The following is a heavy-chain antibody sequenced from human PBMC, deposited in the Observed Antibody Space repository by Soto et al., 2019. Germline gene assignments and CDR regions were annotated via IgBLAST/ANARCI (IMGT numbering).Heavy chain of an antibody. CDR1: GFTFSSYA. V-gene: IGHV3-23*01. Sequence: EVQLLESGGGLVQPGGSLRLSCAASGFTFSSYAMSRVRQAPGKGLEWVTVISDTGGTTYYADSVKGRLTISRDNSKNTLYLQMKSLRAEDTAVYYCAKVYSSGWYPGRARAFDIWGQGTMVTVSS. CDR2: ISDTGGTT. J-gene: IGHJ3*02. D-gene: IGHD6-19*01. CDR3: AKVYSSGWYPGRARAFDI.